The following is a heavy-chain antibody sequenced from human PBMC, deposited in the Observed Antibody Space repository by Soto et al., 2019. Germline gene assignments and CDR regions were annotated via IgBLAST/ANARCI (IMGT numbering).Heavy chain of an antibody. CDR1: GFSFSDYS. Sequence: GGSLRLSCAASGFSFSDYSMNWVRQAPGKGLVWVSRISSDGSSTTYADSVKGRFTISRDNAKNTLYLQMNSLRAEDTAVYYCARGGRYYYMDVWGKGTTVTSP. J-gene: IGHJ6*03. CDR2: ISSDGSST. CDR3: ARGGRYYYMDV. V-gene: IGHV3-74*01. D-gene: IGHD3-16*01.